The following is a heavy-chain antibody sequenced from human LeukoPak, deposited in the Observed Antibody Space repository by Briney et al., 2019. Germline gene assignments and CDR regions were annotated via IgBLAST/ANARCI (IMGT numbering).Heavy chain of an antibody. CDR1: GFTFSSYA. CDR3: AKVVGYSSNWSGGASYYMDV. J-gene: IGHJ6*03. V-gene: IGHV3-23*01. Sequence: PGGSLRLSSAASGFTFSSYAMSWVRQAPGKGLEWVSGVTSGGGTTYYADSVKARFTISRDNSRNTLSLQMNSLRAEDTALCYFAKVVGYSSNWSGGASYYMDVWGKGTTVTVCS. CDR2: VTSGGGTT. D-gene: IGHD6-13*01.